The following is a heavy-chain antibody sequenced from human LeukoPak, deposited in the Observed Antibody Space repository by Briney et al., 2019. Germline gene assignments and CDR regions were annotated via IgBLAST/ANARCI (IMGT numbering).Heavy chain of an antibody. CDR3: ARELYGRFEY. V-gene: IGHV1-18*01. Sequence: ASVKVSCKASGCTFTTYGISWVRQAPGQGLECMGWINPYNGNTNYAQKLQGRVTMTTDTSTSTAYMELRSLRSDDTAVYYCARELYGRFEYWGQGTLVTVSS. J-gene: IGHJ4*02. CDR1: GCTFTTYG. D-gene: IGHD2-2*02. CDR2: INPYNGNT.